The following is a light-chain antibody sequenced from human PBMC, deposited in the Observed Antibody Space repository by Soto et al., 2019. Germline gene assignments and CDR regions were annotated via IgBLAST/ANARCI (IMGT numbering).Light chain of an antibody. V-gene: IGKV3-15*01. Sequence: EIVMTQSPATLSGSPGERATLSCRPSQSVSSNLAWYQQKPGQAPRLLIYAASTRATGIPARFSGSGSGTEFTLTISSLQSEDFAVYYCQQYNNWPPWTFGQGTKVEIK. CDR2: AAS. J-gene: IGKJ1*01. CDR3: QQYNNWPPWT. CDR1: QSVSSN.